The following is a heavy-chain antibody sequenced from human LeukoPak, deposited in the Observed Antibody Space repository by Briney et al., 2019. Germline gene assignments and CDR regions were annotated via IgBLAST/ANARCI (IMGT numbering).Heavy chain of an antibody. J-gene: IGHJ3*02. D-gene: IGHD3-10*01. CDR1: GGSITNTNY. V-gene: IGHV4-4*02. CDR2: VNLQGST. Sequence: SETLSLTCGVSGGSITNTNYWAWVRQPPGKGLEWIGEVNLQGSTNSNPSLKSRVTISVDTSKNQFSLKLSSVTAADTAVYYCARAYYYGSGSYDAFDIWGQGTMVTVSS. CDR3: ARAYYYGSGSYDAFDI.